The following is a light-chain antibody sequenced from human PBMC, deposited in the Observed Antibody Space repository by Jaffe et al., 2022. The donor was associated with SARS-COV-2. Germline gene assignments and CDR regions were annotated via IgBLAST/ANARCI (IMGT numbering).Light chain of an antibody. CDR1: ISDVGGYDY. CDR2: DVD. Sequence: QSALTQPASVSGSPGQSITVSCSGTISDVGGYDYVSWYQQHPGKAPKLMIFDVDNRPSGVSSRFSGSKSGNTAALTISGLQAEDEAHYYCSSYTDSYTRVFGSGTKVTVL. J-gene: IGLJ1*01. V-gene: IGLV2-14*03. CDR3: SSYTDSYTRV.